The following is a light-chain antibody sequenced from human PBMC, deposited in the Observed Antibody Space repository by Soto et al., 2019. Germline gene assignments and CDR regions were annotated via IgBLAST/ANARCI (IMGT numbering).Light chain of an antibody. J-gene: IGKJ4*01. Sequence: EIVLTQSPATLSVSLEERATLSCRASLGVGSTLAWYQQKPGQTPRLLIYGASTRATGIPARFSGSGSGTEFTLTINSLQSEDFAVYYCQRYNNWPLAFGGGTKVDIK. V-gene: IGKV3-15*01. CDR3: QRYNNWPLA. CDR1: LGVGST. CDR2: GAS.